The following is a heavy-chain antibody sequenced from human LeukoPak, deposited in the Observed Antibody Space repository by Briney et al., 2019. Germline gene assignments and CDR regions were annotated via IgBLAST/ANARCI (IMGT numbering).Heavy chain of an antibody. D-gene: IGHD2-15*01. Sequence: GSLRLSCEVSGFMFSTYAMHWVRQAPGKGPEFVSGINTYGGSTHYAKSVKGRFTISRDNSKNTLYLQMGSLRAEDTAVYYCARGRSAAEYDAFDIWGQGTLVTVSS. CDR2: INTYGGST. J-gene: IGHJ3*02. CDR1: GFMFSTYA. V-gene: IGHV3-64*01. CDR3: ARGRSAAEYDAFDI.